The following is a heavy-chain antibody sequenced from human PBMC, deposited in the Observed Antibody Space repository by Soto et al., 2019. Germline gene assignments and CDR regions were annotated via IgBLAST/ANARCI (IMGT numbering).Heavy chain of an antibody. Sequence: QLLESGPGLVKPSETLSLTCTVSGGSISSSSYYWGWIRQPPGKGLEWIGSIYYSGSTYYNPSLKSRVTISVDTAKNQFSLKLISVTAADTAVYYCARVSRRYCSGGSCFYMVVWGKRTTVNVSS. J-gene: IGHJ6*03. CDR1: GGSISSSSYY. D-gene: IGHD2-15*01. CDR3: ARVSRRYCSGGSCFYMVV. CDR2: IYYSGST. V-gene: IGHV4-39*01.